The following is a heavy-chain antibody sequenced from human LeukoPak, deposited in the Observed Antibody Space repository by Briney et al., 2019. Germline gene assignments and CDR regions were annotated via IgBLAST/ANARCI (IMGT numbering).Heavy chain of an antibody. V-gene: IGHV3-21*01. D-gene: IGHD3-10*01. CDR3: ARDTMVQRAFDI. Sequence: GGSLRLSCAASGFTFSSYSMNWVRQAPGKGLEWVSSISSSSSYIYYADSVKGRFTISRDNAKNSLYLQMNSLRAEDTAVYYCARDTMVQRAFDIWGQGTMATVSS. CDR1: GFTFSSYS. CDR2: ISSSSSYI. J-gene: IGHJ3*02.